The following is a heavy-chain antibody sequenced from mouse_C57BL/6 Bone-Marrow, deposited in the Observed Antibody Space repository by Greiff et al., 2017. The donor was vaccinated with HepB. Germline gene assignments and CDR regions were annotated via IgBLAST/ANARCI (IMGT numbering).Heavy chain of an antibody. CDR3: TSEPLRKGGYYAMDY. CDR1: GYTFTSYW. Sequence: EVQLQQSGTVLARPGASVKMSCKTSGYTFTSYWMHWVKQRPGQGLEWIGAIYPGNSDTSYNQKFKGKAKLPAVTSASTAYMELSSLPNEDSAVYYCTSEPLRKGGYYAMDYWGQGTSVTVSS. J-gene: IGHJ4*01. CDR2: IYPGNSDT. D-gene: IGHD2-12*01. V-gene: IGHV1-5*01.